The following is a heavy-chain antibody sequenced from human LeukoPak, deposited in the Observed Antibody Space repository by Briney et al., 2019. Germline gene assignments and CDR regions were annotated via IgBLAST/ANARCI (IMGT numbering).Heavy chain of an antibody. CDR1: GGSISSGGYY. D-gene: IGHD3-10*01. J-gene: IGHJ5*02. V-gene: IGHV4-30-4*08. CDR2: IYYSGST. Sequence: NPSQTLSLTCTVSGGSISSGGYYWSWIRQPPGKGLEWIGYIYYSGSTYYNPSLKSRVTISVDTPKNQFSLRLSSVTAADTAVYYCARAMVRGVIIALYNWFDPWGQGTLVTVSS. CDR3: ARAMVRGVIIALYNWFDP.